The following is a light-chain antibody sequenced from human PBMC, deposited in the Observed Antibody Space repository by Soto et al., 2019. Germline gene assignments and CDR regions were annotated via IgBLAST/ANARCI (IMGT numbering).Light chain of an antibody. CDR2: DVS. V-gene: IGLV2-14*01. CDR1: SSDVCTYNS. J-gene: IGLJ1*01. CDR3: SSYTSSSSYV. Sequence: QSVLTQPAAVSGSPGQSIAISFTGTSSDVCTYNSVSWYQQYPGKAPKLMIHDVSNRPSGVSDRFSGSKSGNTASLTISGLQSEDEADYYCSSYTSSSSYVFGSGTKLTVL.